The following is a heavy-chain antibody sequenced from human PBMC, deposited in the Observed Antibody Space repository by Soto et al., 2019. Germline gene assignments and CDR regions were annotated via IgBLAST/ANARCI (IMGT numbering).Heavy chain of an antibody. V-gene: IGHV3-11*05. J-gene: IGHJ4*02. CDR1: GFTFSDYY. CDR2: ISSSATIT. CDR3: VKGSSTSRPYYFDY. D-gene: IGHD2-2*01. Sequence: GGSLRLSCTASGFTFSDYYMNWIRQAPGKGLEWVSYISSSATITTYEDSVSGRFTISRDNAKNSLYLQMNSLRAEDTAVYYCVKGSSTSRPYYFDYWGQGTLVTVSS.